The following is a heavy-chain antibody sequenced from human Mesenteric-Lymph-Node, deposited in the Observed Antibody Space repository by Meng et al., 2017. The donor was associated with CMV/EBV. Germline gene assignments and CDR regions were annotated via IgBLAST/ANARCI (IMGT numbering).Heavy chain of an antibody. CDR3: ARGLRVLGVSARSSYGMDV. J-gene: IGHJ6*02. D-gene: IGHD6-13*01. Sequence: GGSLRLSCAASGFIFSSFWMHWVRQVPGKGLVWVSRISSDGSYTTYADSVKGRFTISRDDAKNTLYLQMNSLRAEDTAVYLCARGLRVLGVSARSSYGMDVWGQGTTVTVSS. V-gene: IGHV3-74*03. CDR1: GFIFSSFW. CDR2: ISSDGSYT.